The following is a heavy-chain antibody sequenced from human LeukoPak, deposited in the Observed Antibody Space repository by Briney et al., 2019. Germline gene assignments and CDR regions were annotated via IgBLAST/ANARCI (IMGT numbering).Heavy chain of an antibody. J-gene: IGHJ6*03. D-gene: IGHD3-10*01. CDR3: ARDRRSGSYSMGTYYYYYMDV. CDR2: IYTSGST. V-gene: IGHV4-61*02. Sequence: SQTLSLTCTVSGGSISRSNYYWSWIRQPAGKGLEWIGRIYTSGSTKYSPSLKSRVTISVDTSKNQFSLRLSSVTAADTAVYYCARDRRSGSYSMGTYYYYYMDVWGKGTTVIVSS. CDR1: GGSISRSNYY.